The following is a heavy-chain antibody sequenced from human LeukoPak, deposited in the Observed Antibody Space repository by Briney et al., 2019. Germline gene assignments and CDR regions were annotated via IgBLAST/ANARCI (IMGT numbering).Heavy chain of an antibody. CDR3: ARHASDDYGDYGHDY. CDR1: GGPISSYY. D-gene: IGHD4-17*01. J-gene: IGHJ4*02. CDR2: IYYSGST. Sequence: SETLSLTCTVSGGPISSYYWSWIRQPPGKGLEWIGYIYYSGSTNYNPSLKSRVTISVDTSKNQFSLKLSSVTAADTAVYYCARHASDDYGDYGHDYWGQGTLVTVSS. V-gene: IGHV4-59*08.